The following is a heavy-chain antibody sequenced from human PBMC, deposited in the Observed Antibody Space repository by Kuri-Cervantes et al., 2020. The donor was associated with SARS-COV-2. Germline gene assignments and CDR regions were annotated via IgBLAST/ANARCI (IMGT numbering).Heavy chain of an antibody. Sequence: GRSLRLSCAASGFTFSNYAMHWVRQAPGKGLEWVAVISSDGSNKYYADYVKGRFTISRDNSKNTLYLQMDSLRADDTAVYYCAGETYYYDSSGEVKDYWGQGTLVTVSS. V-gene: IGHV3-30-3*01. D-gene: IGHD3-22*01. CDR3: AGETYYYDSSGEVKDY. CDR2: ISSDGSNK. CDR1: GFTFSNYA. J-gene: IGHJ4*02.